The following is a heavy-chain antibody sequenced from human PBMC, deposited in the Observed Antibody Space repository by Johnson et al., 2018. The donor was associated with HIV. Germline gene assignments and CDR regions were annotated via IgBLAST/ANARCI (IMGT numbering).Heavy chain of an antibody. CDR1: GFTFSSYG. Sequence: QMLLVESGGGVVQPGRSLRLSCAASGFTFSSYGMHWVRQAPGKGLEWVSAISGSGGSTYYADSVKGRFTISRDNSQNTLYLQMNSLRAEDTAVYYCARDRRYYDRSGYNHDAFDIWGQGTMVTVSS. D-gene: IGHD3-22*01. V-gene: IGHV3-NL1*01. J-gene: IGHJ3*02. CDR2: ISGSGGST. CDR3: ARDRRYYDRSGYNHDAFDI.